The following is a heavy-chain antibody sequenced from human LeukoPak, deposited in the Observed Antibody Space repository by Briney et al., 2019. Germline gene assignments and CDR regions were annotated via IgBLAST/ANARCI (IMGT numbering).Heavy chain of an antibody. Sequence: GGSLRLSCAASGFTVSSNHMSWVRQAPGKGLEWVSSISSSSSYIYYADSVKGRFTISRDNAKNSLYLQMNSLRAEDTAVYYCARGAAAGRFDPWGQGTLVTVSS. CDR3: ARGAAAGRFDP. J-gene: IGHJ5*02. CDR1: GFTVSSNH. V-gene: IGHV3-21*01. CDR2: ISSSSSYI. D-gene: IGHD6-13*01.